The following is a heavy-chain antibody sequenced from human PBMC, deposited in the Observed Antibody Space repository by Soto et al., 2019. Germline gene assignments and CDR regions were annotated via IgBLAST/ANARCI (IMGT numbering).Heavy chain of an antibody. Sequence: ASVKVSCKASGFTFTSSAMQWVRQARGQRLEWIGWIVVGSGNTNYAQKFQERVTITRDMSTSTAYMELSSLRSEDTAVYYCAAVPQLERRFFDYWGQGTLVTVSS. V-gene: IGHV1-58*02. J-gene: IGHJ4*02. CDR1: GFTFTSSA. D-gene: IGHD1-1*01. CDR2: IVVGSGNT. CDR3: AAVPQLERRFFDY.